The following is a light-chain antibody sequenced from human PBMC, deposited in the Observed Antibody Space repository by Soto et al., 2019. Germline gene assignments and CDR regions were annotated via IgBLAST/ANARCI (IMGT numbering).Light chain of an antibody. Sequence: DIQMTQSPSSVSASVGDRVTIPCRASQGITNRLAWYQQKPGKAPKLLIYEASSLQSGVPSRISGSGSGTDFTLTISSLQPEDFATYYCQQANSFPITFGQGTRLAIK. CDR3: QQANSFPIT. V-gene: IGKV1D-12*01. CDR1: QGITNR. J-gene: IGKJ5*01. CDR2: EAS.